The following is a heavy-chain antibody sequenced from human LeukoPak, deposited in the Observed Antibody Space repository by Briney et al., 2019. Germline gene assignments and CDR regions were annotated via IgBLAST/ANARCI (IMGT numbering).Heavy chain of an antibody. CDR2: IYYSGST. V-gene: IGHV4-31*03. J-gene: IGHJ5*02. Sequence: SQTLSLTCTVSGGSISSGGYYWSWIRQHPGKGLEWIGYIYYSGSTYYNPSLKRRVTISVDTSKNQFSLKLSSVTAADTAVYYCARDSARSIAADWGFDPWGQGTLVTVSS. CDR1: GGSISSGGYY. D-gene: IGHD6-6*01. CDR3: ARDSARSIAADWGFDP.